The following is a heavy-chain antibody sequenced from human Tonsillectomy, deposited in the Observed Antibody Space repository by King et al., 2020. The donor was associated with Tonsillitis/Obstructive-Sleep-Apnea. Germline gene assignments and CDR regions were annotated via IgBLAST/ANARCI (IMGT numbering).Heavy chain of an antibody. CDR3: ARDSLSSSSGFDY. CDR2: INHSGST. J-gene: IGHJ4*02. CDR1: GGSFSGYY. V-gene: IGHV4-34*01. Sequence: VQLQQWGAGLLKPSETLSLTCAVYGGSFSGYYWNWVRQPPGKGLEWIGEINHSGSTNYNPSLKSRVTISVDTSKNHFSLKLSSVTAADTAVYYCARDSLSSSSGFDYWGQGTLVTVSS. D-gene: IGHD6-6*01.